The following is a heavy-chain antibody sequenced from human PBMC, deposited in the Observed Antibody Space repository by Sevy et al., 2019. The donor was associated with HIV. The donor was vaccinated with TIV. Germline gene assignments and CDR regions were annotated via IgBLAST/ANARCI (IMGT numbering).Heavy chain of an antibody. CDR3: ANGISARLDY. V-gene: IGHV4-59*01. CDR1: GDSISGYH. CDR2: IYYSGIT. D-gene: IGHD6-6*01. J-gene: IGHJ4*02. Sequence: SETLSLTCTVSGDSISGYHWSWIRQPPGKGLEWIGYIYYSGITNYNPSLKSRVTISADTSKNQISLNLSSVTAADTAVYYCANGISARLDYWGQGTLVTVSS.